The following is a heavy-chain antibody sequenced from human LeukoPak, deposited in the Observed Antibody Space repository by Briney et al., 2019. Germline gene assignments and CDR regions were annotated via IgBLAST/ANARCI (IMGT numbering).Heavy chain of an antibody. V-gene: IGHV4-39*01. J-gene: IGHJ4*02. CDR3: ARHDYDSSGHRRDYYFDY. D-gene: IGHD3-22*01. CDR2: VIHSGTT. Sequence: SETLSLTCTVSGGSITGSTYYWGWLRQPPGTGLEWIVSVIHSGTTYYNPSLRSRVIVSVDTSKKQFSLRLSSVTAADTAVYYCARHDYDSSGHRRDYYFDYWSQGTLVTVSS. CDR1: GGSITGSTYY.